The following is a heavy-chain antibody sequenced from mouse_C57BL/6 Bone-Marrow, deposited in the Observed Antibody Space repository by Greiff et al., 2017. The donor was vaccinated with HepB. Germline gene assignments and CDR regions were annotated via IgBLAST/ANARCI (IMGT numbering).Heavy chain of an antibody. CDR3: TFYYGSSFFAY. CDR1: GFNIKDDY. J-gene: IGHJ3*01. V-gene: IGHV14-4*01. CDR2: IDPENGDT. D-gene: IGHD1-1*01. Sequence: VQLKQSGAELVRPGASVKLSCTASGFNIKDDYMHWVKQRPEQGLEWIGWIDPENGDTEYASKFQGKATITANTSSNTAYLQLSSLTSEDTAVYYCTFYYGSSFFAYWGRGTLVTVSA.